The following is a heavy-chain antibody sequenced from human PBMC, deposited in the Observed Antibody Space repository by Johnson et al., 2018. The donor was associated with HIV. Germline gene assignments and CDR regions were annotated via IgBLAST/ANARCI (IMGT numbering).Heavy chain of an antibody. CDR3: AREDPREFHGYGGDGFDI. CDR2: MNWNGDRT. V-gene: IGHV3-20*04. D-gene: IGHD3-16*01. CDR1: GFPFDDYG. J-gene: IGHJ3*02. Sequence: VQLVESGGGVVRPGGSLGLSCAASGFPFDDYGMSWVRQAPGKGLEGVSGMNWNGDRTVYGNFVTGRFPISSDNAKNALYLQMNSLRSEDTALYYWAREDPREFHGYGGDGFDIWGQGTMGTVAS.